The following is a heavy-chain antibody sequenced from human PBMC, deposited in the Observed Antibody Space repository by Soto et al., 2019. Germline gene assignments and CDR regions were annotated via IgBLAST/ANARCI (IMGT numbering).Heavy chain of an antibody. CDR3: ARDKSTGLFDY. CDR1: GGTISSYY. CDR2: ISHSGSN. V-gene: IGHV4-34*01. D-gene: IGHD2-8*02. Sequence: SEPLSLTCTVSGGTISSYYWSWIRKPPGTGLEWIGEISHSGSNNYNPSLKSRVTISVDTSKNQFSLKLPSVTAADTALYYCARDKSTGLFDYWGQGTLVTGPS. J-gene: IGHJ4*01.